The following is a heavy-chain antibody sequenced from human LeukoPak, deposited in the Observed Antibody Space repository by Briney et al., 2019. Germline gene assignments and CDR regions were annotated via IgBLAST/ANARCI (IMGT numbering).Heavy chain of an antibody. Sequence: SETLSLTCTVSGGSITSGNYYWDWIRQPAGKGLEWIGRIYTSGSTNYNPSLKSRVTMSVDTSKNQFSLKLSSVTAADTAVYYCARDPYCSGGSCYWYFDLWGRGTLVTVSS. J-gene: IGHJ2*01. D-gene: IGHD2-15*01. CDR1: GGSITSGNYY. CDR2: IYTSGST. V-gene: IGHV4-61*02. CDR3: ARDPYCSGGSCYWYFDL.